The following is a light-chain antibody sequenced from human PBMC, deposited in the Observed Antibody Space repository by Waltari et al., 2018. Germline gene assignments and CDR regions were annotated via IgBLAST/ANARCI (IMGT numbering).Light chain of an antibody. V-gene: IGKV3-20*01. Sequence: EIVLPQSPGTLSLSPGESATLSCWASQSVGRSLAWYQQKRGQAPRLLIYGASTRATGIPDRFSGSGSGTDFSLTISRLEPEDFAVYYCQHYVRLPVTFGQGTKVEI. CDR1: QSVGRS. J-gene: IGKJ1*01. CDR3: QHYVRLPVT. CDR2: GAS.